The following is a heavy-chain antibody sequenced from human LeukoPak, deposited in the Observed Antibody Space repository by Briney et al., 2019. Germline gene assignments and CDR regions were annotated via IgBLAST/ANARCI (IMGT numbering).Heavy chain of an antibody. CDR1: GGSISTYY. D-gene: IGHD5-24*01. V-gene: IGHV4-4*08. J-gene: IGHJ4*02. Sequence: PSETLSLTCAVSGGSISTYYWNWIRQPPGKGLEWIGYVYINGNTNYNPSFQSRVTISVDTSKNQFSLKLNSVTDGDTAVYYCARGVDMTTIFDQWGQGTLVTVSS. CDR3: ARGVDMTTIFDQ. CDR2: VYINGNT.